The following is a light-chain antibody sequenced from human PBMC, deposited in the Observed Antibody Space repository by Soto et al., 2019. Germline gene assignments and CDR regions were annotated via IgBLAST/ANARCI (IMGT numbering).Light chain of an antibody. CDR1: QSLVDSDGNTF. CDR2: KVS. Sequence: DVVMTQSPLSLPVTLGQPASISCRSSQSLVDSDGNTFLNWFQQRPGHSPRRLIYKVSNRYSGVTDRFSGSGSSTDFTLKISRVEAEDVWVYYCMQGTLWPLTLGEVTKVEIQ. J-gene: IGKJ1*01. V-gene: IGKV2-30*01. CDR3: MQGTLWPLT.